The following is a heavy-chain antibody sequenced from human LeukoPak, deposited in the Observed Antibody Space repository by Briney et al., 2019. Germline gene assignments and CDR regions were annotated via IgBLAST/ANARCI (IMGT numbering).Heavy chain of an antibody. D-gene: IGHD2-21*01. CDR1: GFSFDDFA. J-gene: IGHJ6*02. Sequence: GGSLRLSCAASGFSFDDFAMHWVRQAPGKGLEWVSFITWDSGSTYYADSVKGRFTISRDNSKDSLYLQMNSLRAEDTALYYCVKDRPFPYGMDVWGQGTTVTISS. CDR2: ITWDSGST. V-gene: IGHV3-43D*03. CDR3: VKDRPFPYGMDV.